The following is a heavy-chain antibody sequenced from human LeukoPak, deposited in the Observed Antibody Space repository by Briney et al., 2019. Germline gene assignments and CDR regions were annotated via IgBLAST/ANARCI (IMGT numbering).Heavy chain of an antibody. Sequence: PGRSLRLSCAASGFTFSSYAMHWVRQAPGKGLEWVAVIPYDGSNKYYADSVKGRFTISRDNSKNTLYLQMNSLRAEDTAVYYCARGRYYYGSGSYSEFDYWGQGTLVTVSS. D-gene: IGHD3-10*01. J-gene: IGHJ4*02. CDR3: ARGRYYYGSGSYSEFDY. CDR2: IPYDGSNK. V-gene: IGHV3-30*04. CDR1: GFTFSSYA.